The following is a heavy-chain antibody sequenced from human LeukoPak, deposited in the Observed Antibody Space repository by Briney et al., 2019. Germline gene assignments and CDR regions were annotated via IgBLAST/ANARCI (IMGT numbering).Heavy chain of an antibody. Sequence: GGSLRLSCTASGFTFSSYWMHWVRQAPGKGLVWVSRINSDGSSTSYADSVKGRFTISRDNVKNTLYLQMNSLRAEDTAVYYCARYCSGGSCYSGDYWGQGTLVTVSS. CDR2: INSDGSST. V-gene: IGHV3-74*01. J-gene: IGHJ4*02. CDR1: GFTFSSYW. CDR3: ARYCSGGSCYSGDY. D-gene: IGHD2-15*01.